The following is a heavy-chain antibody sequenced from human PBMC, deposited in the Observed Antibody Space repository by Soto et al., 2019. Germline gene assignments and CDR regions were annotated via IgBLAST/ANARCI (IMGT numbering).Heavy chain of an antibody. CDR3: VRGASLNFDY. CDR1: GFTLRNSR. CDR2: IKQDGSDT. D-gene: IGHD1-26*01. V-gene: IGHV3-7*02. Sequence: SGGSLRLSCAASGFTLRNSRMSWVRQAPGKGLEWVANIKQDGSDTYYVDSVKGRFTISRDNAKNSLYLQMNSLRAEDTAVYYCVRGASLNFDYWGQGTLVTVSS. J-gene: IGHJ4*02.